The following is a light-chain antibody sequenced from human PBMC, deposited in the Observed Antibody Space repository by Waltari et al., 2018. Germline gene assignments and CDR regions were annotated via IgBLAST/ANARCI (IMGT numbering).Light chain of an antibody. CDR3: HAWDKTRGV. V-gene: IGLV3-1*01. J-gene: IGLJ1*01. CDR2: QND. Sequence: SFELNQAPSVSVSPGQTTTISCSGDGLGDKLIGWFQQKPGQSPILVMFQNDRRPSGVPARFSGSRSGDTASLTISGTQAMDEADYYCHAWDKTRGVFGGGTKVSVL. CDR1: GLGDKL.